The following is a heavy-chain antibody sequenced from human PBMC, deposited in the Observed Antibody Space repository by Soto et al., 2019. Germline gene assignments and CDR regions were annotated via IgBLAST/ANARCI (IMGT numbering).Heavy chain of an antibody. V-gene: IGHV1-18*01. CDR1: GYSFSNYG. CDR3: ASDCPVPPATPNNWFDP. Sequence: QVQLVQSGGEVKKPGASVKVSCKASGYSFSNYGMSWVRQAPGQGLEWMGWISAKSGNTNYAQKFQGRITMTTDTSTNTAYLELRSLRSDDTAVYYCASDCPVPPATPNNWFDPWGQGTLVTVSS. J-gene: IGHJ5*02. D-gene: IGHD2-2*02. CDR2: ISAKSGNT.